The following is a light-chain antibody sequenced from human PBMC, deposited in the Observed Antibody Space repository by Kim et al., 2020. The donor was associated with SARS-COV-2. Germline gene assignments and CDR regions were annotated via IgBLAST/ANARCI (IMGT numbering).Light chain of an antibody. Sequence: VIWMTQSPSLLSASTGDRVTISCRMSQGLSSYLAWYQQKPGKAPELLIYAASTLQSGVPSRFSGSGSGTDFTLTISCLQSEDFATYYCQQYCSFPLTFGQGTKVDIK. J-gene: IGKJ1*01. CDR3: QQYCSFPLT. V-gene: IGKV1D-8*01. CDR2: AAS. CDR1: QGLSSY.